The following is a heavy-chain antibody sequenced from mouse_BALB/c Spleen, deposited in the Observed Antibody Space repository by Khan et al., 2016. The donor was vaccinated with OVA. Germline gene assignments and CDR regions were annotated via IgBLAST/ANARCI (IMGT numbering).Heavy chain of an antibody. CDR1: GYIFTNYW. Sequence: QVQLKESGAELVRPGASVKLSCKTSGYIFTNYWIHWVKQRSGQGLEWIARIYPGTGSTYSTEKFKGKSTLTADNSSSTAYLQLSSLKSEDSAVYFCARGAITSHAMDSWGQGTSVTVSA. CDR3: ARGAITSHAMDS. D-gene: IGHD1-1*01. V-gene: IGHV1-76*01. CDR2: IYPGTGST. J-gene: IGHJ4*01.